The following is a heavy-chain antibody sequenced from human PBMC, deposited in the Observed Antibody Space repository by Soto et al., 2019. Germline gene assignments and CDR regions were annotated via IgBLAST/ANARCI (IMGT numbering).Heavy chain of an antibody. Sequence: SETLSLTCTVSGGSISSGGYYWSWIRQQPGKGPEWIGYTYYSGSTYYNPSLKSRVTISVDTSKNQFSLKLSSVTAADTAVYYCARDLGFGGYDYFYYYYGMDVWGQGTTVTVSS. CDR1: GGSISSGGYY. V-gene: IGHV4-31*03. CDR3: ARDLGFGGYDYFYYYYGMDV. J-gene: IGHJ6*02. CDR2: TYYSGST. D-gene: IGHD5-12*01.